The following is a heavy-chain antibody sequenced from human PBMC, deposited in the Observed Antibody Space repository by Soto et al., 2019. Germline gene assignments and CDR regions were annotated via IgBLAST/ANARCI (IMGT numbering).Heavy chain of an antibody. CDR2: ISGSGDNT. Sequence: EVQLVESGGGLVQPGGSLRLSCADSGFPFSNYAMSWVRQAPGKGLEWVSSISGSGDNTYYADSVKGRFTISRDNSKNTLYPEMNSLRAEDTAVYYCTKAGYCSGGSSHVAFDIWGQGTMVTVSS. D-gene: IGHD2-15*01. CDR3: TKAGYCSGGSSHVAFDI. CDR1: GFPFSNYA. V-gene: IGHV3-23*04. J-gene: IGHJ3*02.